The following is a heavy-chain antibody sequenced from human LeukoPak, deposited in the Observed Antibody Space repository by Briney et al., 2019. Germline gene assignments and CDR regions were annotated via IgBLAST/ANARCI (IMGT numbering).Heavy chain of an antibody. CDR3: ARSAFGDYSFDY. Sequence: SETLSLTCTVSGGSISSYYWSWIRQPPGKGLEWIGYIYYSGSTNYNPSLKSRVTISVDTSKNQFSLKLSSMTAADTAVYYCARSAFGDYSFDYWGQGTLVTVSS. V-gene: IGHV4-59*01. J-gene: IGHJ4*02. D-gene: IGHD3-16*01. CDR1: GGSISSYY. CDR2: IYYSGST.